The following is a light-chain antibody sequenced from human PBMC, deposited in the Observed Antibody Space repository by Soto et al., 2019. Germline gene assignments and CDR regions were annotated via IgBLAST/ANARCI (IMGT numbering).Light chain of an antibody. CDR2: DAS. V-gene: IGKV3-11*01. CDR3: QQRSNWPPWT. Sequence: EIVLTQSPATLSLSPGERATLSCRASQSVDSYLAWYQQKSGQAPRLLIYDASNRATGIPARFSGSGSGTDFTLTISSLEPEDFAVYYCQQRSNWPPWTFGQGTKVDIK. J-gene: IGKJ1*01. CDR1: QSVDSY.